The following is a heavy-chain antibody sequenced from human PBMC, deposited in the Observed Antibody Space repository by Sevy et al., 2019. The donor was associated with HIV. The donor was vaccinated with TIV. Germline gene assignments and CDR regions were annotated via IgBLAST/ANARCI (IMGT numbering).Heavy chain of an antibody. CDR1: GYTFTGYY. J-gene: IGHJ3*02. CDR2: NNPNIGDT. D-gene: IGHD5-18*01. Sequence: ASVKVSCKASGYTFTGYYIHWVRQAPGQGLEWMGWNNPNIGDTNYEQNFQGRVTMTRDTYINTTDMDLRRLKSDDTAVYYCATTTRGYGYDSCPDTFDIWGQGTMVTVSS. CDR3: ATTTRGYGYDSCPDTFDI. V-gene: IGHV1-2*02.